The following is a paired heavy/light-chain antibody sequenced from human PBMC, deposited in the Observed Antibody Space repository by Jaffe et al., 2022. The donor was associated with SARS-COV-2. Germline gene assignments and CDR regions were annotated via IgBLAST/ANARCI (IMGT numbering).Light chain of an antibody. V-gene: IGLV2-14*03. Sequence: QSALTQPASVSGSPGQSITISCTGTTRDVGGYDYVSWFQHHPGRAPKLLIYDVTNRPSGVSNHFSGSKSGNTASLTISGLQAEDEADYYCSSYSTGGIWVFGGGTKLTVL. CDR3: SSYSTGGIWV. J-gene: IGLJ3*02. CDR1: TRDVGGYDY. CDR2: DVT.
Heavy chain of an antibody. J-gene: IGHJ4*02. V-gene: IGHV3-7*01. D-gene: IGHD3-10*01. Sequence: EVVLVESGGGLVQPGGSLKLSCEISGFTFSNYWMSWVRQAPGKGLDWVATISRDGSEEYYEDSVRGRFTISRDNAKNSVYLQVHSLRGEDTAVYHCARHPYYYASGSDYWGQGTLVTVSS. CDR1: GFTFSNYW. CDR3: ARHPYYYASGSDY. CDR2: ISRDGSEE.